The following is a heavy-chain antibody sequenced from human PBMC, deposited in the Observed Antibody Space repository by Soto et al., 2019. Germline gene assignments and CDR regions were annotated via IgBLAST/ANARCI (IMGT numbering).Heavy chain of an antibody. CDR3: GRGGSNSPNGMDV. CDR2: INPDGSST. V-gene: IGHV3-74*01. J-gene: IGHJ6*02. Sequence: EVQLAESGGGLVQPGGSLRLSCEASGFTLSPYWMHWVRQAPGKGRVWVSRINPDGSSTNYADSVKGRFTISRDNAKNTLYLQMNSLRAEDTAVYYCGRGGSNSPNGMDVWGQGTTVTVSS. CDR1: GFTLSPYW. D-gene: IGHD4-4*01.